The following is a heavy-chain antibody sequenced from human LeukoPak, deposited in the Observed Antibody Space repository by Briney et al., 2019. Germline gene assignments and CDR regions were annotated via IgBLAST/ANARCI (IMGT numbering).Heavy chain of an antibody. CDR1: GFTFDDYA. Sequence: QSGGSLRLSCAASGFTFDDYAMHWVRQTPGKGLEWVSSISWNSDSIGYADSVKGRFTISRDNAKNSLYLQMNSLRSEDTALYYCAKAPSGGISGCDNWGQGTLVTVSS. V-gene: IGHV3-9*01. CDR2: ISWNSDSI. CDR3: AKAPSGGISGCDN. J-gene: IGHJ4*02. D-gene: IGHD6-19*01.